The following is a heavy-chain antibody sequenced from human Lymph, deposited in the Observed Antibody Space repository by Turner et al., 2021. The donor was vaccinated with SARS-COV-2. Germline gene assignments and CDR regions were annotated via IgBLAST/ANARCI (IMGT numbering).Heavy chain of an antibody. CDR1: GFTFSSYS. CDR3: ARGDYGDYGTVYFDY. Sequence: EVQLVESGGVVVKPGGSLSLSCAAAGFTFSSYSMNWVRQAPGKGLEWVSSISSSSSYIYYADSVKGRFTISRDNAKNSLYLQMNSLRAEDTAVYYCARGDYGDYGTVYFDYWGQGTLVTVSS. J-gene: IGHJ4*02. CDR2: ISSSSSYI. D-gene: IGHD4-17*01. V-gene: IGHV3-21*01.